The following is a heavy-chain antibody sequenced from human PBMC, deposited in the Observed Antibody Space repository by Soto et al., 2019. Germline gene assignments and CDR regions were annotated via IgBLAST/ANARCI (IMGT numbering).Heavy chain of an antibody. D-gene: IGHD3-22*01. Sequence: GASVKVSCKVSGGTFKKYAISWVRQAPGQGLEWVGGILPVFDELHYAPKLQGRVTITADEVTSTAHLELGSLTSEDTAVYFCARASDTSGYHYWGQGTLVTVSS. J-gene: IGHJ4*02. CDR2: ILPVFDEL. CDR1: GGTFKKYA. V-gene: IGHV1-69*13. CDR3: ARASDTSGYHY.